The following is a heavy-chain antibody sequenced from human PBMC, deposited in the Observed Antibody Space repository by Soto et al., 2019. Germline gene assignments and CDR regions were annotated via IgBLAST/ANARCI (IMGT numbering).Heavy chain of an antibody. D-gene: IGHD1-1*01. CDR2: ISGSGGGT. CDR3: AKFGMATTKRSPPYYIDY. Sequence: XGSLILSCAAAGVTFSSYAMSWVRQAPGKGLEWVSSISGSGGGTYYADSVKGRFTFSRDNSKNTLYLQMNSLRAEDTAVYYCAKFGMATTKRSPPYYIDYWGQGALVTVSS. CDR1: GVTFSSYA. V-gene: IGHV3-23*01. J-gene: IGHJ4*02.